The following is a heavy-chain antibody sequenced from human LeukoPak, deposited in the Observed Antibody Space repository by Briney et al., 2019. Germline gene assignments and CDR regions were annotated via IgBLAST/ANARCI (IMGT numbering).Heavy chain of an antibody. D-gene: IGHD6-19*01. CDR1: GFTFSSYS. V-gene: IGHV3-21*01. Sequence: GGSLRLSCAASGFTFSSYSMNWVRQAPGKGLEWVSSISSSSSYIYYADSVKGRFTISRDNAKNSLYLQMNSLRAEDTAVYYCARLPGSIAVAGRNRGYYYYMDVWGKGTTVTVSS. CDR3: ARLPGSIAVAGRNRGYYYYMDV. CDR2: ISSSSSYI. J-gene: IGHJ6*03.